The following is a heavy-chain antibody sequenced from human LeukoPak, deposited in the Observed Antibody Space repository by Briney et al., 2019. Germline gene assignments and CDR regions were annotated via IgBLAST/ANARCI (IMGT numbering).Heavy chain of an antibody. J-gene: IGHJ4*02. CDR3: AREYSSGWPDY. CDR2: ISDSGDST. V-gene: IGHV3-23*01. Sequence: GGSLRLYCTASGFTFSSHAMSWLRQAPGKGLEWVSAISDSGDSTYYAGSVKGRFTISRDNAKKSLYLQMNSLRAEDTAVYYCAREYSSGWPDYWGQGTLVTVSS. D-gene: IGHD6-19*01. CDR1: GFTFSSHA.